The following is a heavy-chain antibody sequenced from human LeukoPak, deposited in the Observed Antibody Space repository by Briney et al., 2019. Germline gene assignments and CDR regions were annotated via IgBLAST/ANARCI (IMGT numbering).Heavy chain of an antibody. CDR2: IYYSGST. CDR3: ARDVRYSSSRHWFDP. V-gene: IGHV4-59*01. D-gene: IGHD6-13*01. Sequence: PSETLSLTCTVSGGSISSYYWSWIRQPPGKGLEWIGYIYYSGSTNYNPSLKSRVTISVDTSKNQFSLKLSSVTAADTAVYYCARDVRYSSSRHWFDPWGQGTLVTVSS. CDR1: GGSISSYY. J-gene: IGHJ5*02.